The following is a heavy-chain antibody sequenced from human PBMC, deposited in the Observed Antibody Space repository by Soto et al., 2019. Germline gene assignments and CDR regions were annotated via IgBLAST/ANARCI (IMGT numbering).Heavy chain of an antibody. CDR1: GYTFTGYY. J-gene: IGHJ6*02. CDR3: ARDQAGYTAMAHYYYYGMDV. V-gene: IGHV1-2*04. Sequence: GSVKVSCKASGYTFTGYYMHWVRQAPGQWLEWMGWINPNSGGTNYAQKFQGWVTMTRDTSISTAYMELSRLRSDDTAVYYCARDQAGYTAMAHYYYYGMDVWGQGTTVTVSS. D-gene: IGHD5-18*01. CDR2: INPNSGGT.